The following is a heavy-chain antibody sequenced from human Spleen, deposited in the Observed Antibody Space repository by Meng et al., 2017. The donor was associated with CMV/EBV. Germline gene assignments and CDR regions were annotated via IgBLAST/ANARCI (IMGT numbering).Heavy chain of an antibody. Sequence: GESLKISCAASGLIVSSNYMSWVRQAPGKGLEWVSIIYSAGGAYYADSVKGRFTISRDNSKNTLYLQMNSLTADDTAVYYCARDRYYHGMDVWGQGTTVTVSS. J-gene: IGHJ6*02. CDR1: GLIVSSNY. CDR3: ARDRYYHGMDV. CDR2: IYSAGGA. V-gene: IGHV3-66*02.